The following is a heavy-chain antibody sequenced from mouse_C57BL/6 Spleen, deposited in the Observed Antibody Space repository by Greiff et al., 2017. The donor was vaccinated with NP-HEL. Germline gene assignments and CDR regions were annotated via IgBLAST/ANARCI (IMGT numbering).Heavy chain of an antibody. CDR2: ILPGSGST. CDR3: ARYEELRLRSYYAMDY. Sequence: VQLQQSGAELMKPGASVKLSCKATGYTFTGYWIEWVKQRPGPGLEWIGEILPGSGSTNYNEKFKGKATFTADTSSNTAYMQLSSLTTEDSAIYYCARYEELRLRSYYAMDYWGQGTSVTVSS. D-gene: IGHD3-2*02. V-gene: IGHV1-9*01. CDR1: GYTFTGYW. J-gene: IGHJ4*01.